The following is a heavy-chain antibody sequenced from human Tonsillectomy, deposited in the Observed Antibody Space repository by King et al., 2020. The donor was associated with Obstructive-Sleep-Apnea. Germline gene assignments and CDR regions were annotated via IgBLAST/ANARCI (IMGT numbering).Heavy chain of an antibody. D-gene: IGHD5-18*01. CDR2: MNPNSGGT. V-gene: IGHV1-2*02. CDR3: AIWLSGYFDY. J-gene: IGHJ4*02. CDR1: GYTFTDYC. Sequence: QLVQSGAEVKRPGASVKVSCKASGYTFTDYCIHWVRQVPGQGLEWMGWMNPNSGGTNCAQKFQGRVTMTRDTSISTAYMELSSLRSDDTAVYFCAIWLSGYFDYWGQGTLVTVSS.